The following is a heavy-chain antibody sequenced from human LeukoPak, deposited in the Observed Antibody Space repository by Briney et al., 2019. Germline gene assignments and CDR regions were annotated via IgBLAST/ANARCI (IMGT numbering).Heavy chain of an antibody. V-gene: IGHV4-59*01. CDR3: ARMGITIFGVVNYYFDY. CDR2: IYYSGST. D-gene: IGHD3-3*01. Sequence: SETLSLTCTVSGGSISSYYWSWIRQPPGKGLEWIGYIYYSGSTNYNPSLKSRVTISVDTSKNQFSLKLSPVTAADTAVYYCARMGITIFGVVNYYFDYWGQGTLVTVSS. J-gene: IGHJ4*02. CDR1: GGSISSYY.